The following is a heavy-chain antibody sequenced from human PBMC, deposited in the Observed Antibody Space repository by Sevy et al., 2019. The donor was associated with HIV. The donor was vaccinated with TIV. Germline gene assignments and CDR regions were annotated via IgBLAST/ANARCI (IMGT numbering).Heavy chain of an antibody. Sequence: GGSLRLSCAASGFTIRSYVMSWVRQAPGKGLEWVSAISGSGGSTDYADSVKGRLTISRDNFKKTLDLQMDRLRAEDTAVYYCAKAKTVAAEFDYWGQGTLVTVSS. J-gene: IGHJ4*02. CDR2: ISGSGGST. CDR3: AKAKTVAAEFDY. D-gene: IGHD2-15*01. V-gene: IGHV3-23*01. CDR1: GFTIRSYV.